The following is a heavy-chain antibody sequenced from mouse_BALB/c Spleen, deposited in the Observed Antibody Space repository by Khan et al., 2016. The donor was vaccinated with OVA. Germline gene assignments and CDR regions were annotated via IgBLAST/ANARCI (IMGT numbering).Heavy chain of an antibody. D-gene: IGHD2-14*01. Sequence: QVQLQQSGAELARPGASVKMSCTASGYTFTSYTIHWIKLRPGQGLEWIGYINPSNGYTNYNQKFRDKATLTADKSSTTAYMQLSSLTSDDSAVYNCVRDWAKHRNDSWFAYWGQGTLVTVSA. J-gene: IGHJ3*01. V-gene: IGHV1-4*01. CDR3: VRDWAKHRNDSWFAY. CDR2: INPSNGYT. CDR1: GYTFTSYT.